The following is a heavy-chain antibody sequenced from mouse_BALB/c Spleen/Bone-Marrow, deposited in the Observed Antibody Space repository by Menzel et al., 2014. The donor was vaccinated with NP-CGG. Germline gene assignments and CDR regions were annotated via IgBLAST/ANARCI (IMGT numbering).Heavy chain of an antibody. J-gene: IGHJ3*01. CDR1: GFDFSRYW. CDR3: ARPPIYYDYAWFAY. Sequence: EVQRVESGGGLVQPGGSLKLSCAASGFDFSRYWMSWVRQAPGKGLEWIGEINPDSSTINYTPSLKDKFIISRDNAKNTLYLQMSKVRSEDTALYYCARPPIYYDYAWFAYWGQGTLVTVSA. V-gene: IGHV4-1*02. D-gene: IGHD2-4*01. CDR2: INPDSSTI.